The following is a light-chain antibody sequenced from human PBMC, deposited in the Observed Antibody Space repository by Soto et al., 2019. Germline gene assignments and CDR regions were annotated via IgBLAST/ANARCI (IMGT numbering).Light chain of an antibody. V-gene: IGKV1-39*01. CDR2: GAS. Sequence: DIQMSQSPPSLSASVGDRVTITCRASQNIGIYLNWYQQKPGKAPNLLIYGASNLQTGVPSRFSASGSGTDFSLAISSLQPEDFATYYCQQSYTSPWTFGQGTNVEI. CDR3: QQSYTSPWT. J-gene: IGKJ1*01. CDR1: QNIGIY.